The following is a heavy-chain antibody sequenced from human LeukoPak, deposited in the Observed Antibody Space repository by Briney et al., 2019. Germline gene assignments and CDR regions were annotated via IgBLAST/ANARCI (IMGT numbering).Heavy chain of an antibody. CDR3: ARWSGYSSGWYPYFQH. CDR2: IYYTGNT. V-gene: IGHV4-59*12. CDR1: GGSISSYY. Sequence: PSETLSLTCTVSGGSISSYYWSWIRQSPGKGLEWIGYIYYTGNTNYNPSLESRVIISVDTSKNQFSLKLSSVTAADTAVYYCARWSGYSSGWYPYFQHWGQGTLVTVSS. D-gene: IGHD6-19*01. J-gene: IGHJ1*01.